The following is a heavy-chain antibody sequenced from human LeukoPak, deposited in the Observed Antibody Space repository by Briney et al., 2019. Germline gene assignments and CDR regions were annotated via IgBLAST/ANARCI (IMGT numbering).Heavy chain of an antibody. V-gene: IGHV4-34*01. Sequence: SETLSLTCAVYGGSFSGYYWSWIRQPPGKGLEWIGEINHSGGTNYNPSLKSRVTISVDTSKNQFSLKLSSVTAADTAVYYCARGPYARTFDYWGQGTLVTVSS. CDR1: GGSFSGYY. D-gene: IGHD2-2*01. CDR3: ARGPYARTFDY. J-gene: IGHJ4*02. CDR2: INHSGGT.